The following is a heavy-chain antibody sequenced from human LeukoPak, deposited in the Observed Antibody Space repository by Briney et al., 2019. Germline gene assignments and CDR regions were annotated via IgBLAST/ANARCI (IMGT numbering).Heavy chain of an antibody. D-gene: IGHD4-17*01. Sequence: GGSLRLSCAASGFTFSSYGMHWVRQAPGKGLEWVAFIRYDGSNKYYADSVRGRFTISRDYSKNTLYLQVNSLRPEDTAVYYCAKLSGAYGDSRDYWGQGTLVTVSS. J-gene: IGHJ4*02. CDR2: IRYDGSNK. V-gene: IGHV3-30*02. CDR1: GFTFSSYG. CDR3: AKLSGAYGDSRDY.